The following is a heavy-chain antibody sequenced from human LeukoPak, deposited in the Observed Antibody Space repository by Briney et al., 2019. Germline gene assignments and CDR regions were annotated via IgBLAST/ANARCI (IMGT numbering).Heavy chain of an antibody. CDR2: ISGSGGST. V-gene: IGHV3-23*01. J-gene: IGHJ4*02. Sequence: GGSLRLSCAASGFTFSNYLMSWVRQAPGKGLEWVSAISGSGGSTYYADSVKGRFTISRDNSKNTLYLQMNSLRAEDTAVYYCANLVGATFKYYFDYWGQGTLVTVSS. D-gene: IGHD1-26*01. CDR3: ANLVGATFKYYFDY. CDR1: GFTFSNYL.